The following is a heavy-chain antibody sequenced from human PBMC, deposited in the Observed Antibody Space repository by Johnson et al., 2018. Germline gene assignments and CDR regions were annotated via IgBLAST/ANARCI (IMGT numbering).Heavy chain of an antibody. Sequence: VQLVESGGVVVQPGGSLRLSCAASGFTFDDYTMHWVRQAPGKGLEWVSLISWDGGRTYYADSVKGRFTISRDNSQNSLYLQMNSLRTEDTALYYCAKGPYSSSNYYYYYMDVWGKGTTVTVSS. CDR2: ISWDGGRT. J-gene: IGHJ6*03. CDR1: GFTFDDYT. CDR3: AKGPYSSSNYYYYYMDV. D-gene: IGHD6-6*01. V-gene: IGHV3-43*01.